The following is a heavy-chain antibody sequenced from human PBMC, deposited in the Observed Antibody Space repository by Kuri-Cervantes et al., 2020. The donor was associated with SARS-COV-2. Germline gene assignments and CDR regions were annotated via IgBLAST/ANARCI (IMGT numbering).Heavy chain of an antibody. J-gene: IGHJ4*02. CDR3: ARDSPNSSWYPSPLDY. CDR2: INHSGST. Sequence: SETLSLTCAVYGGSFSGYYWSWIRQPPGKGLEWIGEINHSGSTNYNPSLKSRVTISVDTSKNQFSLKLSSVTAEDTAVYYCARDSPNSSWYPSPLDYWGQGTLVTVSS. V-gene: IGHV4-34*01. D-gene: IGHD6-13*01. CDR1: GGSFSGYY.